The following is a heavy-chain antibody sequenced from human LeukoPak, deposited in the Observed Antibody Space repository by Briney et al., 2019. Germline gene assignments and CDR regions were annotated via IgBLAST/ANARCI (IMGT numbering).Heavy chain of an antibody. CDR1: GYTFTSYY. V-gene: IGHV1-46*01. CDR2: INPSGGST. J-gene: IGHJ2*01. Sequence: ASVKVSCKASGYTFTSYYMHWVRQAPGQGLEWMGIINPSGGSTSYAQKFQGRVTMTRDTSTSTVYMELSSLRSEDTAVYYCARAAVIAVAVGPGWGYFDLWGRGTLVTVSS. CDR3: ARAAVIAVAVGPGWGYFDL. D-gene: IGHD6-19*01.